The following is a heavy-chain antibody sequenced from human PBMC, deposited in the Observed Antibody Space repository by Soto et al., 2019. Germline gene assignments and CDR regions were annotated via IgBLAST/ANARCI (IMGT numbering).Heavy chain of an antibody. CDR1: GYTFTDYA. J-gene: IGHJ4*02. V-gene: IGHV1-3*01. Sequence: ASVKVSCKASGYTFTDYAIHWVRQAPGQGLEWMGWINVGNGNTGYSRKFQGRVTNARDMSASTDYIEVTSLKSEDTAIYYCAREGAHYTPLDHWGQGTLVTVSS. CDR3: AREGAHYTPLDH. CDR2: INVGNGNT. D-gene: IGHD2-15*01.